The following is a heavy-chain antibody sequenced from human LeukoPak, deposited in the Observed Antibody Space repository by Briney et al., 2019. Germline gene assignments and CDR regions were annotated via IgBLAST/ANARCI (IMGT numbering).Heavy chain of an antibody. CDR1: SSPFSTSYR. Sequence: SETLSLTCAVSSSPFSTSYRWGWIRQPPGKGLEWIGTFYHPGNTYYNPSLKSRVTISVDPSKNQFSLNLTSVTAADTAVYYCANVNTVTTAYFDYWGQGTLVTVSS. D-gene: IGHD4-11*01. V-gene: IGHV4-38-2*01. CDR3: ANVNTVTTAYFDY. J-gene: IGHJ4*02. CDR2: FYHPGNT.